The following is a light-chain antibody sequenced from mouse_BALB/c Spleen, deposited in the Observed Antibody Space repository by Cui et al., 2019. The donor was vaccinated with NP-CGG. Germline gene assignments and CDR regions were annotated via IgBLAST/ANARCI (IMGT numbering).Light chain of an antibody. CDR2: GTN. J-gene: IGLJ1*01. CDR1: TGAVTTSNY. V-gene: IGLV1*01. CDR3: ALWYSNHWV. Sequence: HAVVTHESALTTSPGETVTLTCRSSTGAVTTSNYANWVQEKPDHLFTGIIGGTNNRAPGVPARFSGSLIGDKAALTITGTQTEDEAIYFCALWYSNHWVFGGGTKLTVL.